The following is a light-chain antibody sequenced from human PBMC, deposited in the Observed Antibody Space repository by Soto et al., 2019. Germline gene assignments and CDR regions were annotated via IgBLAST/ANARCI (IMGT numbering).Light chain of an antibody. CDR1: QTVSSSY. CDR3: QQYNNWPTWT. Sequence: EIVLTQSPGTLSLSPGERATLSCRASQTVSSSYLAWYQQKPGQAPRLLIYGASSRATGIPDRFSGSGSGTDFTLTISRLEPEDFAVYYCQQYNNWPTWTFGPGTKVDIK. V-gene: IGKV3-20*01. CDR2: GAS. J-gene: IGKJ1*01.